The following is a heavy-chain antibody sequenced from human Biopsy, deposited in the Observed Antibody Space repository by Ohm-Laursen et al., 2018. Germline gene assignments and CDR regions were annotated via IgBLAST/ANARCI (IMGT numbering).Heavy chain of an antibody. V-gene: IGHV4-34*08. Sequence: PSQTLSLTCAVFGKTFSDYQWSWIRQPPGKGLEWIGQINQAGTTNYNPSLKSRVSISADASKYEFSLRWTSVTAAYTAVYLCGNEVHGRDYWGLGAQVTVSS. CDR3: GNEVHGRDY. CDR1: GKTFSDYQ. CDR2: INQAGTT. D-gene: IGHD2-15*01. J-gene: IGHJ4*02.